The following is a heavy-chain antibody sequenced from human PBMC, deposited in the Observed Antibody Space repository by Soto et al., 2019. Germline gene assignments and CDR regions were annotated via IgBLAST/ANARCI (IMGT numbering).Heavy chain of an antibody. V-gene: IGHV4-39*01. CDR2: IYYSGST. Sequence: SETLSLTCTVSGGSISSSSYYWGWIRQPPGKGLEWFGSIYYSGSTYYNPSLKSRVTISVDTSKNQFSLKLSSVTAADTAVYYCANLHALMLGGFQHWGQGTLVTVSS. CDR1: GGSISSSSYY. J-gene: IGHJ1*01. D-gene: IGHD3-10*02. CDR3: ANLHALMLGGFQH.